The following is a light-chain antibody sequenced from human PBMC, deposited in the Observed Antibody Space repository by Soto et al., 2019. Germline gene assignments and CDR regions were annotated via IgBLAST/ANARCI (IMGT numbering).Light chain of an antibody. J-gene: IGLJ2*01. CDR2: DNN. CDR3: GTWDSSLTVVL. V-gene: IGLV1-51*01. Sequence: QSVLTQPPSVSAAPGQKVTISCSGSSSNIGNNYVFWYQQLPGTAPKLLIYDNNKRPSGIPDRFSGSKSGTSATLGITGLQTGDEADYHCGTWDSSLTVVLLGGGTKLTVL. CDR1: SSNIGNNY.